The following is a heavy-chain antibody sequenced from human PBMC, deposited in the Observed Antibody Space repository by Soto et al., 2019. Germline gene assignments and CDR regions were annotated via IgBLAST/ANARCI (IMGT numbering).Heavy chain of an antibody. CDR2: ISASGATI. CDR1: GFTFSDYE. V-gene: IGHV3-48*03. Sequence: EEQLVESGGGLVQPGGSLRLSCAASGFTFSDYEVNWVRQAPGKGLEWISYISASGATIHYADSGRGRLTISRDNAKNAVYLQMNSPRADDTGVYYCAKYYFGMGVWGQGTTVTVS. J-gene: IGHJ6*02. CDR3: AKYYFGMGV. D-gene: IGHD3-10*01.